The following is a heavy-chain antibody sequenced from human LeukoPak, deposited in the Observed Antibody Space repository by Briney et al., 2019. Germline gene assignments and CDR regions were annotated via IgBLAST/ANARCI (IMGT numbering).Heavy chain of an antibody. V-gene: IGHV3-23*01. J-gene: IGHJ4*02. D-gene: IGHD3-10*01. CDR3: AKDMVRGVIITSVDY. CDR2: ISGSGGST. Sequence: QSGGSLRLSCAAPGFTFSSYAMSWVRQAPGKGLEWVSAISGSGGSTYYADSVKGRFTISRDNSKNTLYLQMNSLRAEDTAVYYCAKDMVRGVIITSVDYWGQGTLVTVSS. CDR1: GFTFSSYA.